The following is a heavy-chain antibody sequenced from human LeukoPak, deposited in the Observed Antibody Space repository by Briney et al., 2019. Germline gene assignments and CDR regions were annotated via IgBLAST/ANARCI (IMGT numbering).Heavy chain of an antibody. V-gene: IGHV3-21*01. J-gene: IGHJ4*02. D-gene: IGHD6-19*01. CDR1: GFTFNSFT. CDR2: ISGSGQYI. Sequence: GGSLRLSCAASGFTFNSFTMNWVRQAPGKGLEWLSSISGSGQYIYYADSLKGRLTISRDNAKDSLYLQLNSLRAEDTSVYYCARGGYNSAFLDSWGLGTLVSVS. CDR3: ARGGYNSAFLDS.